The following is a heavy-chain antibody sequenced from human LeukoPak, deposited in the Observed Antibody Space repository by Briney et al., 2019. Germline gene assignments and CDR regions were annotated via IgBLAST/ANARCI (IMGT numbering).Heavy chain of an antibody. Sequence: SETLSPTCTVSGGSISSYYWSWIRQPPGKGLEWIGYIYYSGSTNYNPSLKSRVTISVDTSKNQFSLKLSSVTAADTAVYYCASGRTTTVDDAFDIWGQGTMVTVSS. CDR3: ASGRTTTVDDAFDI. CDR1: GGSISSYY. V-gene: IGHV4-59*08. D-gene: IGHD4-23*01. CDR2: IYYSGST. J-gene: IGHJ3*02.